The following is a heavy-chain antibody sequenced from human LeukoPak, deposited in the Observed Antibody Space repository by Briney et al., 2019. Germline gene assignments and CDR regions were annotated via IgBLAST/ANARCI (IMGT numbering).Heavy chain of an antibody. D-gene: IGHD6-19*01. CDR3: AREAPWGAVAGTHYYYYMDV. Sequence: GASVKVSCKASGYTFTGYYMHWVRQAPGQGLEWMGWINPNSGGTNYAQKFQGRVTMTRDTSISTAYMELRSLRSDDTAVYYCAREAPWGAVAGTHYYYYMDVWGKGTTVTVSS. V-gene: IGHV1-2*02. J-gene: IGHJ6*03. CDR1: GYTFTGYY. CDR2: INPNSGGT.